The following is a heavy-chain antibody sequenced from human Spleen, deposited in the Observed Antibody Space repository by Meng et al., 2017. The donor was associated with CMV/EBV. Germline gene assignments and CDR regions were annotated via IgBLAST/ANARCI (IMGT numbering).Heavy chain of an antibody. J-gene: IGHJ6*02. CDR1: GFTFSSYW. V-gene: IGHV3-74*01. CDR2: INSDGSST. CDR3: ARDQDLDYGMDV. Sequence: LSLTCAASGFTFSSYWMHWVRQAPGKGLVWVSRINSDGSSTNYADSVKGRFTISRDNAKNTLYLQMNSLRAEDTAVYYCARDQDLDYGMDVWGQGTTVTVSS.